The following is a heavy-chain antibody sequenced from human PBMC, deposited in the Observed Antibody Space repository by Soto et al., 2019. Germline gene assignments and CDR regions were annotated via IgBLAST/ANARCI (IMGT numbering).Heavy chain of an antibody. V-gene: IGHV3-30*18. CDR2: ISYDGSNK. D-gene: IGHD1-26*01. Sequence: PGGSLRLSCAASGFTFSSYGMHWVRQAPGKGLEWVAVISYDGSNKYYADSVKGRFTISRDNSKNTLYLQMNSLRAEDTAVYYCAKDRGSHWSYFDYWGQGTLVTVST. CDR3: AKDRGSHWSYFDY. J-gene: IGHJ4*02. CDR1: GFTFSSYG.